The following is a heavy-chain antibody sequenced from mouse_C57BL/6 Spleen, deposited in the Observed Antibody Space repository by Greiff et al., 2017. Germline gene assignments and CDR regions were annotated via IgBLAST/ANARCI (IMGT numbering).Heavy chain of an antibody. V-gene: IGHV1-64*01. J-gene: IGHJ2*01. CDR1: GYTFTSYW. CDR2: IHPNSGST. Sequence: QVQLQQSGAELVKPGASVKLSCKASGYTFTSYWMHWVKQRPGQGLEWIGMIHPNSGSTNYNEKFKSKATLTVDKSSSTAYMQLSSLTSEDSAVYYCARGSSGYPYYFDYWGQGTTRTVSS. D-gene: IGHD3-2*02. CDR3: ARGSSGYPYYFDY.